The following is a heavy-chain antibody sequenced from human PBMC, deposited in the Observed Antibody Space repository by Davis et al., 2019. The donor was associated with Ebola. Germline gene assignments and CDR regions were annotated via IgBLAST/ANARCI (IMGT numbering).Heavy chain of an antibody. D-gene: IGHD3-22*01. CDR2: ISSISSTI. CDR3: VRDRVSHDSSAYSS. CDR1: GFNFNIYS. Sequence: GESLKISCAASGFNFNIYSMNWVRQAPGKGLEWISYISSISSTIWYADSVKGRFSISRDNARNSLYLQMNGLRDDDTAVYYCVRDRVSHDSSAYSSWGQGTLVTVSS. V-gene: IGHV3-48*02. J-gene: IGHJ5*02.